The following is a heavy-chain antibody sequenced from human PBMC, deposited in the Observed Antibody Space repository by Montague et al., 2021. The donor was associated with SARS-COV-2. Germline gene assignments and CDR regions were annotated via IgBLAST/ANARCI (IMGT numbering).Heavy chain of an antibody. D-gene: IGHD5-12*01. CDR3: ARDRYSGYVLDAFDI. CDR2: IYYSGST. V-gene: IGHV4-31*02. J-gene: IGHJ3*02. CDR1: Y. Sequence: YWIGWVRQMPGKGLEWIGYIYYSGSTYYNPSLKSRVTISVDTSKNQFSLKLSSVTAADTAVYYCARDRYSGYVLDAFDIWGQGTMVTVSS.